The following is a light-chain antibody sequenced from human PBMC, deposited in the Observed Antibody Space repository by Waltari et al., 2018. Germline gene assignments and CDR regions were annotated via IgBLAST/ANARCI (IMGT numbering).Light chain of an antibody. Sequence: DIQMTQSPSSLSASVGHRVTLTCRASQSISSYLNLYQQTPGKAPKLLIYAASSLQSGVPSRFSGSGSGTDFTLTISSLQPEDFATYYCQQSYSTPPSTFGQGTRLEIK. CDR3: QQSYSTPPST. V-gene: IGKV1-39*01. J-gene: IGKJ5*01. CDR2: AAS. CDR1: QSISSY.